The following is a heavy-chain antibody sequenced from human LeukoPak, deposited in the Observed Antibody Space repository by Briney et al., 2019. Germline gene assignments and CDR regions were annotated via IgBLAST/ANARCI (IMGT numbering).Heavy chain of an antibody. D-gene: IGHD5-18*01. CDR2: IYYSGST. CDR3: ARGSEIQLWYKLDY. J-gene: IGHJ4*02. Sequence: SETLSLTCTVSGGSISSGDYYWSWIRQPPGKGLEWIGYIYYSGSTYYNPSLKSRVTISVDTSKNQFSLKLSSVTAADTAVYYCARGSEIQLWYKLDYWGQGTLVTVST. V-gene: IGHV4-30-4*01. CDR1: GGSISSGDYY.